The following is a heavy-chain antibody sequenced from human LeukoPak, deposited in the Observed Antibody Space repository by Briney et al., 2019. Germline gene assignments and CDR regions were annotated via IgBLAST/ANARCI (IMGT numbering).Heavy chain of an antibody. Sequence: PGRPLRLSCVASGFTFTTYWMHWVRQAPGKGLVWVSRINGDGSNSNYADSVKGRFTISRDNARNTLYLQMNGLRAEDTALYYCARTSPTSHFDFWGQGTLVTVSS. CDR2: INGDGSNS. D-gene: IGHD3-16*01. CDR3: ARTSPTSHFDF. CDR1: GFTFTTYW. J-gene: IGHJ4*02. V-gene: IGHV3-74*01.